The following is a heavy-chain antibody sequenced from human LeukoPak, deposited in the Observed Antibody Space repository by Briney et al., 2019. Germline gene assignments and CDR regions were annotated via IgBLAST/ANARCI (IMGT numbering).Heavy chain of an antibody. V-gene: IGHV3-48*03. Sequence: EPGGSLRLSCAASGFTFSSYEMNWVRQAPGKGLEWVSYISSSGSTIYYADSVKGRFTISRDNAKNSLYLQMNSLRAEDTAVYYCARGAYYYDSSGAFDYWGQGTLVTVSS. J-gene: IGHJ4*02. CDR2: ISSSGSTI. CDR3: ARGAYYYDSSGAFDY. CDR1: GFTFSSYE. D-gene: IGHD3-22*01.